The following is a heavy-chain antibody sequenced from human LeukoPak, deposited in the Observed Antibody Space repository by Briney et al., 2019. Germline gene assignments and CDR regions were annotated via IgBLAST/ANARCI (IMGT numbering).Heavy chain of an antibody. Sequence: ASVKVSCKASGYTFTSYDINWVRQATGQGLEWMGWMNPNSGNTGYAQKFQGRVTMTRNTSISTAYMELSSLRSEDTAVYYCARDLVYRSSTSCYSVMAFDIWGQGTMVTVSS. J-gene: IGHJ3*02. V-gene: IGHV1-8*01. CDR1: GYTFTSYD. CDR3: ARDLVYRSSTSCYSVMAFDI. D-gene: IGHD2-2*01. CDR2: MNPNSGNT.